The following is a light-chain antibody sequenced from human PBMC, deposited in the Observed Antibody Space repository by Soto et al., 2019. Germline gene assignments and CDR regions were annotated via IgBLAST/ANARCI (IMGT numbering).Light chain of an antibody. V-gene: IGLV2-14*02. J-gene: IGLJ1*01. Sequence: QSALTQPASVSGSLGQSITISCTGSSSDVGTYYFVSWYQQHPGKVPKLMIYEVNKRPSGVPDRFSGSKSGNTASLTVSGLQAEDEADYYCSSYAGSSNVFGTGTKLTVL. CDR3: SSYAGSSNV. CDR1: SSDVGTYYF. CDR2: EVN.